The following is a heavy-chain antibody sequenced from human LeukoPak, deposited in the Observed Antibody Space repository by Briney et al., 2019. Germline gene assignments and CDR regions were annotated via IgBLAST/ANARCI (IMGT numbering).Heavy chain of an antibody. CDR3: ARRCSSGGSCNWFDP. J-gene: IGHJ5*02. CDR2: IYYSGST. D-gene: IGHD2-15*01. V-gene: IGHV4-59*08. Sequence: PSETLSLTCTVSGGSISSYYWSWIRQPPGKGLEWVGYIYYSGSTNYNPSLKSRVTISVDTSKNQFSLKLSSVTAADTAVYYCARRCSSGGSCNWFDPWGQGTLVTVSS. CDR1: GGSISSYY.